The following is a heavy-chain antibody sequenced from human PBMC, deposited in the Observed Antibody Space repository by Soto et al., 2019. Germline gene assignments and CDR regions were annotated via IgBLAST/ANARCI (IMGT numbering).Heavy chain of an antibody. V-gene: IGHV3-23*01. CDR2: ISGSGGST. D-gene: IGHD6-19*01. Sequence: EVQVLESGGGLVQPGGSLRLSCAASGFTFSSYAMNWVRQAPGKGLEWVSVISGSGGSTYYADSVKGRFTISRDNSKSPLYLQMNRSRAEDTAVYYCARRSSGWYFDYWGQGTLVTVSS. J-gene: IGHJ4*02. CDR1: GFTFSSYA. CDR3: ARRSSGWYFDY.